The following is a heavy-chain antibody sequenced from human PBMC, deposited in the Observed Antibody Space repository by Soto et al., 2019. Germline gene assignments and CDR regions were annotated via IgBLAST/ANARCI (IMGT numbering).Heavy chain of an antibody. CDR2: IIPIFGTA. Sequence: GASVKVSCKASGGTFSSYAISWVRQAPGQGLEWMGGIIPIFGTANYAQKFQGRVTITADESTSTAYMELSSLRSEDTAVYYCARNAEIATNGYCDYWGQGTLVTVS. CDR1: GGTFSSYA. CDR3: ARNAEIATNGYCDY. V-gene: IGHV1-69*13. J-gene: IGHJ4*02. D-gene: IGHD1-1*01.